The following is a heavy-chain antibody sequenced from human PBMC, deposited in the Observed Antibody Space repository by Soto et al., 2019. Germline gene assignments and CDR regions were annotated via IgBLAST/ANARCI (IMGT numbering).Heavy chain of an antibody. V-gene: IGHV4-4*08. CDR3: ARDPNDYVWGSYRYTVAFDI. J-gene: IGHJ3*02. D-gene: IGHD3-16*02. CDR1: GASIRRYY. Sequence: LETRSLAYSVCGASIRRYYWHLIRQPPGKGMQCIGYVYTSDYTRYSSSIKSRVNISVETSKNQISLKLRSVNAAETAVYYCARDPNDYVWGSYRYTVAFDIWGQGTMV. CDR2: VYTSDYT.